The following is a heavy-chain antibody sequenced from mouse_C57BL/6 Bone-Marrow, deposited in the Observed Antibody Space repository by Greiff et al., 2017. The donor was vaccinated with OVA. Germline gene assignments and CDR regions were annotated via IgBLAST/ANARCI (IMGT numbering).Heavy chain of an antibody. Sequence: VQLQQSGAELVRPGTSVKVSCKASGYAFTNYLIEWVKQRPGQGLEWIGVINPGSGGTNYNEKFKGKATLTADKSSSTAYMQLSSLTSEDSAVYFCARKGSNYPWYFDVWGTGTTVTVSS. J-gene: IGHJ1*03. CDR1: GYAFTNYL. D-gene: IGHD2-5*01. CDR2: INPGSGGT. CDR3: ARKGSNYPWYFDV. V-gene: IGHV1-54*01.